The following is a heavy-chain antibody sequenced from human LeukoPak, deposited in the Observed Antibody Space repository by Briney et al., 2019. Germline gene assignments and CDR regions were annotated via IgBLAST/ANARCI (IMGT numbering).Heavy chain of an antibody. CDR1: GFTLGTLA. J-gene: IGHJ4*02. V-gene: IGHV3-21*01. D-gene: IGHD6-19*01. CDR3: ARADSSGWAY. CDR2: ISSSSSYI. Sequence: PGGSLNLPVPASGFTLGTLAMTWFRRPPGKGLEWVSSISSSSSYIYYADSVKGRFTISRDNAKNSLYLQMNSLRAEDTAVYYCARADSSGWAYWGQGTLVTVSP.